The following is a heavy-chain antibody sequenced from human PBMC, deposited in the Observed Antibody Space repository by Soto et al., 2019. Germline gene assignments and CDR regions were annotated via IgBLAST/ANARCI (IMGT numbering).Heavy chain of an antibody. CDR1: GYSFTSLD. Sequence: ASVKVSFKASGYSFTSLDINWVRQTAGQGLEWMGWMQPSSGRTGYAQKFQGRVTMTRDTSINPAYIELTTLTSDDTAFYYCARGVSAGVDYWRQGTLDTVSS. CDR3: ARGVSAGVDY. V-gene: IGHV1-8*01. CDR2: MQPSSGRT. J-gene: IGHJ4*02. D-gene: IGHD1-26*01.